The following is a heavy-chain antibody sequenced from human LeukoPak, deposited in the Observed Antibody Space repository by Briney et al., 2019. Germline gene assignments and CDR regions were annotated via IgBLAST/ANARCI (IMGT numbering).Heavy chain of an antibody. CDR2: INHSGST. D-gene: IGHD3-22*01. CDR3: ARVECSGCPYY. CDR1: GGSFSGYY. V-gene: IGHV4-34*01. Sequence: PSETLSLTCAVYGGSFSGYYWSWIRQPPGKGLEWIGEINHSGSTNYNPSLKSRVTISVDTSKNQFSLKLSSVTAADTAVYYCARVECSGCPYYWGQGTLVTVSS. J-gene: IGHJ4*02.